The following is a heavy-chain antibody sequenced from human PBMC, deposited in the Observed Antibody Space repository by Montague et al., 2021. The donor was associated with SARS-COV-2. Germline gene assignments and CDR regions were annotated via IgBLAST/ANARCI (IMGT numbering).Heavy chain of an antibody. J-gene: IGHJ6*02. CDR1: GFTFSSYA. Sequence: SLRLSCAASGFTFSSYAMHWVRQAPGKGLEWVAVISYDGSNKYYXXSLKVLFTISRDNSKNTLYLQMNSLRAEDTAVYYCARDLREGPLLWFGELLLGDGMDVWGQGTTVTVSS. CDR2: ISYDGSNK. CDR3: ARDLREGPLLWFGELLLGDGMDV. D-gene: IGHD3-10*01. V-gene: IGHV3-30-3*01.